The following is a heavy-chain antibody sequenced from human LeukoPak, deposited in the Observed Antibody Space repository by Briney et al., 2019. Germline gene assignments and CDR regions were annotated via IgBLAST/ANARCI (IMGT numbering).Heavy chain of an antibody. Sequence: GGSLRLSCAASGFNFTSYAMSWVRQAPGKGLEWVSAISGSGFSTYYADSVKGRFTISRDNSKNTLYLQMNSLRAEDTAVYYCAKDYVLRFLEWLEGAFDIWGQGTMVTVSS. CDR2: ISGSGFST. CDR3: AKDYVLRFLEWLEGAFDI. CDR1: GFNFTSYA. V-gene: IGHV3-23*01. J-gene: IGHJ3*02. D-gene: IGHD3-3*01.